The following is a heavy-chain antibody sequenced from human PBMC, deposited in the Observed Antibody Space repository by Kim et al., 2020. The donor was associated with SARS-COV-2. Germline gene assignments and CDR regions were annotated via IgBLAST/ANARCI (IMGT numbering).Heavy chain of an antibody. D-gene: IGHD3-10*01. J-gene: IGHJ6*02. Sequence: GGSLRLSCAASGFTFSSYAMHWVRQAPGKGLERVAVIWYDGSNKYYADSVKGRFTISRDNSKNTLYLQMNSLRAEDTAVYYCAKSPGRRKWFGELLGDYYYGMDVWGQGTTVTVSS. CDR2: IWYDGSNK. V-gene: IGHV3-33*06. CDR3: AKSPGRRKWFGELLGDYYYGMDV. CDR1: GFTFSSYA.